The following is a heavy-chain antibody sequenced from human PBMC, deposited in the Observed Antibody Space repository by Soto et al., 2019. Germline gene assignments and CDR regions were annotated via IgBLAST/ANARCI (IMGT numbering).Heavy chain of an antibody. Sequence: GGSLRLSCAASGFTFSSYAMHWVRQAPGKGLEWVAVISYDGSNKYYADSVKGRFTISRDNSKNTLYLQMNSLRAEETAVYYCARDRPLGRGSSSWYVQVPQVPNWFDPWGQGTLVTVSS. J-gene: IGHJ5*02. CDR1: GFTFSSYA. D-gene: IGHD6-13*01. CDR3: ARDRPLGRGSSSWYVQVPQVPNWFDP. V-gene: IGHV3-30-3*01. CDR2: ISYDGSNK.